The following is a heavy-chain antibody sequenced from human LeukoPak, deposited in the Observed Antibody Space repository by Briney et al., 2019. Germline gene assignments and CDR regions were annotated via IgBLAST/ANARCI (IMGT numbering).Heavy chain of an antibody. V-gene: IGHV4-39*07. CDR2: IYYSGST. D-gene: IGHD2-21*01. J-gene: IGHJ4*02. Sequence: ASETLSLTCTVSGGSISSSSYYWGWIRQPPGKGLEWIGSIYYSGSTYYNPSLKSRVTISVDTSKNQFSLKLSSVTAADTAVYYCARLWPTRQYYFDYWGQGTLVTVSS. CDR1: GGSISSSSYY. CDR3: ARLWPTRQYYFDY.